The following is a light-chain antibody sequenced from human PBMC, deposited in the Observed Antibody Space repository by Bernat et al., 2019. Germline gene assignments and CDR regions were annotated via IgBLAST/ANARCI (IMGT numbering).Light chain of an antibody. CDR2: GAS. CDR3: QQANIFPYT. V-gene: IGKV1-12*01. Sequence: DVQMTQSPSTVSASVGDTVILTCRASRNVGRWLAWYQQKPGTAPKLVIYGASTLQIGVPLRFSGGGSGTEFSLTIANLQPDDFATYFCQQANIFPYTCGQGTRVDI. CDR1: RNVGRW. J-gene: IGKJ2*01.